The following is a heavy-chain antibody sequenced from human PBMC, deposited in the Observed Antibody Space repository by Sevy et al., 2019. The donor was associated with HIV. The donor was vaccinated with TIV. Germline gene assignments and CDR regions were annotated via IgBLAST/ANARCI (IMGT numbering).Heavy chain of an antibody. CDR1: GGSISSGDYY. Sequence: SETLSLTCTVSGGSISSGDYYWSWIRQPPGKGLEWIGYIYYSGSTYYNPSLKSRVTISVDTSKNQFSLKLSSVTAADTAVYYCARGGPRDYYDSSGYVGYWGQGTLVTVSS. CDR2: IYYSGST. V-gene: IGHV4-30-4*01. CDR3: ARGGPRDYYDSSGYVGY. D-gene: IGHD3-22*01. J-gene: IGHJ4*02.